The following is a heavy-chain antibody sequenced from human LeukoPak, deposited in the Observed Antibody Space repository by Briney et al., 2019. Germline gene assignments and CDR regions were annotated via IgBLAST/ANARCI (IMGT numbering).Heavy chain of an antibody. CDR3: AKGNWYKLEVFDY. CDR1: GFTFSSYV. D-gene: IGHD1/OR15-1a*01. Sequence: GGSLRLSCAASGFTFSSYVMHWVRQAPGKGLEWVATISGSGDNTYYADSVKGRFTFSRDNSKNTVHLQMNSLRVEDTAVYYCAKGNWYKLEVFDYWGQGTLVTVSS. J-gene: IGHJ4*02. CDR2: ISGSGDNT. V-gene: IGHV3-23*01.